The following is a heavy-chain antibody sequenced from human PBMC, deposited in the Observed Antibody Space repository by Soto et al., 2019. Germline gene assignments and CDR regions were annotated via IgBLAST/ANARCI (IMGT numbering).Heavy chain of an antibody. J-gene: IGHJ6*02. V-gene: IGHV4-31*03. D-gene: IGHD6-13*01. Sequence: QVQLQESGPGLVKPSQTLSLTCTVSGGSISSGGYNWSWIRQHPGKGLEWIGYIYYSGSTYYNPSLKSRVTISVDTSKNQFSLKLSSVTAADTAVYYCARDRIAAAGHYYYYGMDVWGQGTTVTVSS. CDR2: IYYSGST. CDR1: GGSISSGGYN. CDR3: ARDRIAAAGHYYYYGMDV.